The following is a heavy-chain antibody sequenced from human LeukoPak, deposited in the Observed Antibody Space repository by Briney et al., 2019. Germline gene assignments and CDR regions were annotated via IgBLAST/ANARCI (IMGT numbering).Heavy chain of an antibody. D-gene: IGHD5-24*01. CDR3: AKDKGRDGYNFFDY. CDR1: GFTFSSYG. CDR2: INTSGGST. V-gene: IGHV3-23*01. Sequence: PGGSLRLSCAASGFTFSSYGMSWVRQAPGKGLEWVSAINTSGGSTYYADSVKGRFTISRDNSKNTLYLQMNSLRAEDTAVYYCAKDKGRDGYNFFDYWGQGTLVTVSS. J-gene: IGHJ4*02.